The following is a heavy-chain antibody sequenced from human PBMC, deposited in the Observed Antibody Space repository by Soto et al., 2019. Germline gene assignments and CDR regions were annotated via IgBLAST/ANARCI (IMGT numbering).Heavy chain of an antibody. D-gene: IGHD2-2*01. J-gene: IGHJ5*02. CDR1: GGSISSYY. V-gene: IGHV4-59*01. CDR2: IYYSGST. CDR3: ARTLGYCSSTSCYHHWFDP. Sequence: QVQLQESGPGLVKPSETLSLTCTVSGGSISSYYWSWIRQPPGKGLEWIGYIYYSGSTNYNPSLKSRVTISVDTSKNQFSLKLSSVTAADTAVYYCARTLGYCSSTSCYHHWFDPWGQGTLVTVSS.